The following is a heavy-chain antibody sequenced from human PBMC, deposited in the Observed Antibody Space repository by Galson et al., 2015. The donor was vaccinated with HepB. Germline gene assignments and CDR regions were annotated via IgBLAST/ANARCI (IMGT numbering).Heavy chain of an antibody. D-gene: IGHD2-2*01. Sequence: SVKVSCKASGYTFTGYYMHWVRQAPGQGLEWMGIINPSGGSTSYAQKFQGRVTMTRDTSTSTVYMELSSLRSEGTAVYYCARDLMYQLLKGYGMDVWGQGTTVTVSS. J-gene: IGHJ6*02. CDR2: INPSGGST. CDR3: ARDLMYQLLKGYGMDV. V-gene: IGHV1-46*01. CDR1: GYTFTGYY.